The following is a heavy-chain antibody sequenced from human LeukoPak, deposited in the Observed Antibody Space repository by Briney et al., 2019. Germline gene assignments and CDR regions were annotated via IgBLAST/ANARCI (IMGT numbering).Heavy chain of an antibody. V-gene: IGHV4-34*01. Sequence: SETLSLTCAVYGGSFSGYYWSWIRQPPGKGLEWIGEINHSGSTNYNPSLKSRVTISVDTSKNQFSLKLSSVTAADTAVYYCARGSEYYYGSGSYNWFDPWGQGTLVTVSS. J-gene: IGHJ5*02. CDR3: ARGSEYYYGSGSYNWFDP. D-gene: IGHD3-10*01. CDR2: INHSGST. CDR1: GGSFSGYY.